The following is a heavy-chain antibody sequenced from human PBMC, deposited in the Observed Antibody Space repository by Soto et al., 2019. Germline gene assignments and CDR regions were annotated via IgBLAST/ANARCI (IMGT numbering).Heavy chain of an antibody. CDR1: GGSISTFY. CDR3: ARLSSRYSGSYTVDY. CDR2: ISYSGST. V-gene: IGHV4-59*08. Sequence: SETLSLTCTFSGGSISTFYWSWIRQPPGKGLEWIGYISYSGSTNYNPSLKRRVTISVDTSKNQFSLKLSSVTAADTAVYYCARLSSRYSGSYTVDYWGQGTLVTVSS. D-gene: IGHD1-26*01. J-gene: IGHJ4*02.